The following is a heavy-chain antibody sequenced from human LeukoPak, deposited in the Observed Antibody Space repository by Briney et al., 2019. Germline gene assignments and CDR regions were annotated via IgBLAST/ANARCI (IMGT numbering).Heavy chain of an antibody. CDR2: IKPNSGGT. V-gene: IGHV1-2*02. CDR1: GYSFADYY. J-gene: IGHJ5*02. CDR3: ASNIWVRGSINWFDP. Sequence: ASVKVSCKASGYSFADYYMHWVRQAPGQGLEWMGWIKPNSGGTRSAQKFQGRVTMTRDTSISTAYMELSSLRYDDTAVYYCASNIWVRGSINWFDPWGQGTLVTVSS. D-gene: IGHD3-10*01.